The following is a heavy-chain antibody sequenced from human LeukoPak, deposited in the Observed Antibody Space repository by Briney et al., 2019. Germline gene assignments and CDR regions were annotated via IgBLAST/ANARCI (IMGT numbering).Heavy chain of an antibody. D-gene: IGHD4-17*01. Sequence: GGSLRLSCAASGFTFSSYGMNWVRQAPGKGLEWVSSISSSSSYIYYADSVKGRFTISRDNAKNSLYLQMNSLRAEDTAVYYCARGPVTTGNWFDPWGQGTLVTVSS. J-gene: IGHJ5*02. V-gene: IGHV3-21*01. CDR2: ISSSSSYI. CDR3: ARGPVTTGNWFDP. CDR1: GFTFSSYG.